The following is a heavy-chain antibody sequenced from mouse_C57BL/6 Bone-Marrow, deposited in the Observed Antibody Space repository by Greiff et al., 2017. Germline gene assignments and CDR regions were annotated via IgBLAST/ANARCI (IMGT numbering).Heavy chain of an antibody. D-gene: IGHD1-1*02. V-gene: IGHV1-81*01. CDR3: GGSGYAMDY. J-gene: IGHJ4*01. CDR1: GYTFTSYG. CDR2: IYPRSGNT. Sequence: QVQLKESGAELARPGASVKLSCTASGYTFTSYGISWVQQRPGQGLEWIGEIYPRSGNTYYNEKFKGKATLTADKSSSTAYMELRSLTSEDSAVYFCGGSGYAMDYWGQGTSVTVSS.